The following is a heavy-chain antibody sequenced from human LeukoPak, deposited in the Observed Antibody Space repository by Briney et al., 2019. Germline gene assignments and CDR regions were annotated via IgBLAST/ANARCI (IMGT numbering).Heavy chain of an antibody. CDR1: GGSFSGYY. J-gene: IGHJ5*02. V-gene: IGHV4-34*01. Sequence: PSETLSLTCAVYGGSFSGYYWSWIRQPPGKGLEXXXXINHSGSTNYNPSLKSRVTISVDTSKNQFSLKLSSVTAADTAVYYCARGSSYFDWLFFRSNWFDPWGQGTLVTVSS. CDR2: INHSGST. CDR3: ARGSSYFDWLFFRSNWFDP. D-gene: IGHD3-9*01.